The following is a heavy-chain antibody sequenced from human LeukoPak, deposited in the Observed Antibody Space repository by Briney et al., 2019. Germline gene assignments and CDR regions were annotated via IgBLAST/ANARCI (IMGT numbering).Heavy chain of an antibody. Sequence: TGGSLRLSCAASGFTFSSYWMSWVRQAPGKGLEWVANIKQDGSEKYYVDSVKGRFTISRDNAKNSLYLQMNSLRAEDTAVYYCAREAYYDSSAALPADYWGQGTLVTVSS. CDR1: GFTFSSYW. D-gene: IGHD3-22*01. CDR2: IKQDGSEK. CDR3: AREAYYDSSAALPADY. V-gene: IGHV3-7*01. J-gene: IGHJ4*02.